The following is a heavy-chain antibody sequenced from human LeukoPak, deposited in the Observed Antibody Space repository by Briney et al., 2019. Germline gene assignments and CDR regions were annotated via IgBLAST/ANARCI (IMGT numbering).Heavy chain of an antibody. V-gene: IGHV3-15*01. Sequence: GGSLRLSCAASGFTFSNAWMSWVRQAPGEGLEWVGRIKSKTDGWTTDYAAPMKGRFTISRDDSKNTLYLQMNSLKTEDTAVYYCTTEAQYYYDSSGYYADYWGQGTLVTVSS. CDR1: GFTFSNAW. CDR3: TTEAQYYYDSSGYYADY. J-gene: IGHJ4*02. D-gene: IGHD3-22*01. CDR2: IKSKTDGWTT.